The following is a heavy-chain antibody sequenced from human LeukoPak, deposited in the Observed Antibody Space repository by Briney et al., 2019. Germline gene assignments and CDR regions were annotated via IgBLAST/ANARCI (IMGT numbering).Heavy chain of an antibody. D-gene: IGHD6-13*01. CDR2: IYYSGST. V-gene: IGHV4-39*02. Sequence: SETLSLTCTVSGGSISSSGYYWGWIRQPPGKGLEWIGGIYYSGSTYYNPSLKSRVTISVDTSKNQFSLKLSSVAAADTAVYYCARDPTAAGKGAWFDPWGQGTLVTVSS. CDR1: GGSISSSGYY. J-gene: IGHJ5*02. CDR3: ARDPTAAGKGAWFDP.